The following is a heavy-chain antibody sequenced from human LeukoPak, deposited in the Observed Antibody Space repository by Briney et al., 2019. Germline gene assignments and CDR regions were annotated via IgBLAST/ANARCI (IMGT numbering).Heavy chain of an antibody. Sequence: GGSLRLSCAASGFTFNSYYMNWVRQAPGKGLEWVASISSSSTCLYYADSVKGRFTISRDNAKTSLTLQMQSLRAEDTAVYYCARGYFEYYFDNWGQGTLVIVSS. CDR2: ISSSSTCL. CDR1: GFTFNSYY. D-gene: IGHD3-22*01. J-gene: IGHJ4*02. V-gene: IGHV3-21*01. CDR3: ARGYFEYYFDN.